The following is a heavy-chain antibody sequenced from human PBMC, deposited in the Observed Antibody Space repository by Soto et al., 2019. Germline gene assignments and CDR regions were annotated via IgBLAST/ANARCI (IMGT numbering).Heavy chain of an antibody. D-gene: IGHD5-12*01. J-gene: IGHJ6*02. CDR1: GLTFRDHA. Sequence: GGSLRLSCAASGLTFRDHAMHWVRQAPGKGREWLAIIWNDGSNKFYEGSVQGRFTISKDNSKNTVYLETNTLSAEDTAVYYCARALFPDVDIHAMDVWGQGTTVTVSS. V-gene: IGHV3-33*01. CDR2: IWNDGSNK. CDR3: ARALFPDVDIHAMDV.